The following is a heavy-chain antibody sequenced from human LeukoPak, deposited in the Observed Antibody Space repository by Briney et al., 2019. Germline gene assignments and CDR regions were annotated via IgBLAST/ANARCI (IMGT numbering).Heavy chain of an antibody. D-gene: IGHD5-12*01. CDR1: GFTFSGRW. V-gene: IGHV3-74*01. J-gene: IGHJ4*02. CDR2: ISRDGSST. Sequence: PGGSLRLSCAASGFTFSGRWMHWVRQAPGKGLVWVSGISRDGSSTNYAGSVKGRFTISRDNAKNTLYLQMNSLRAEDTAVYYCLRDLLGSGYDGEFDNWGQGTLVTVSS. CDR3: LRDLLGSGYDGEFDN.